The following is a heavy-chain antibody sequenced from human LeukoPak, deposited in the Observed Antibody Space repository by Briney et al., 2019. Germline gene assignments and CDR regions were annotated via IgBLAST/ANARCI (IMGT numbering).Heavy chain of an antibody. D-gene: IGHD2-2*01. V-gene: IGHV4-39*01. CDR1: GGYISSSSYY. Sequence: SETLSLTCTVSGGYISSSSYYWGWIRQPPGKGLEWIGSIYYSGSTYYNPSLKSRVTISVDTSKNQFSLKLSSVTAADTAVYYCARRVVPAASEIDPWGQGTLVTVSS. CDR3: ARRVVPAASEIDP. J-gene: IGHJ5*02. CDR2: IYYSGST.